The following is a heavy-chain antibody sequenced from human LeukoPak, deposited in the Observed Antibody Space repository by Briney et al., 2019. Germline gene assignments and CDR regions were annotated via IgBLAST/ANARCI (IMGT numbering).Heavy chain of an antibody. V-gene: IGHV3-30*02. CDR2: IRYDGSNK. CDR3: AKCFSDRRAAFDY. CDR1: GFTFSSYG. Sequence: GGSLRLSCAASGFTFSSYGMQWVRQAPGKGLGWVAFIRYDGSNKYYAHSVKGRFTISRDNSKNTLYMRMNSLRAEDTAVFYCAKCFSDRRAAFDY. D-gene: IGHD3-3*02. J-gene: IGHJ4*01.